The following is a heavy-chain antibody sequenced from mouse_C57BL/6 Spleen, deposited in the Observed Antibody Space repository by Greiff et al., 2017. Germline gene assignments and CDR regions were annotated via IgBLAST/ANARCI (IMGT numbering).Heavy chain of an antibody. CDR3: ARGNLWSPFDY. D-gene: IGHD1-1*02. CDR1: GFTFSSYA. Sequence: EVKLQESGGGLVKPGGSLKLSCAASGFTFSSYAMSWVRQTPEKRLEWVATISDGGSYTYYPDNVKGRFTISRDNAKNNLYLQMSHLKSEDTAMYYCARGNLWSPFDYWGQGTTLTVSS. V-gene: IGHV5-4*03. J-gene: IGHJ2*01. CDR2: ISDGGSYT.